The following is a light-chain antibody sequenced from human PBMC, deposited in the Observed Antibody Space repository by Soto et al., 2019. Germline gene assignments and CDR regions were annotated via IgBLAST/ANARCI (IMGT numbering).Light chain of an antibody. CDR1: QSISSY. CDR2: AAS. J-gene: IGKJ1*01. CDR3: QQSYSTPQT. Sequence: DIQMTQSPSSLSASVGDRVTITCRASQSISSYLNWYQQKPGKAPKLLIYAASSLQSGVPSRFSGSGSGTDFTLTISSLQPEDFATHYSQQSYSTPQTFGQGTKVEIK. V-gene: IGKV1-39*01.